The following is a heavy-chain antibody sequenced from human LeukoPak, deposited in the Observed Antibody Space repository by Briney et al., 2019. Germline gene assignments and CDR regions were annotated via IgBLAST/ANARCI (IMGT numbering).Heavy chain of an antibody. CDR1: GYTFTSYD. Sequence: ASVTVSCKASGYTFTSYDINWVRQATGQGLEWMGWMNPNSGNTGYAQKFQGRVTITRNTSISTAYMELSSLRSEDTAVYYCAMAREVSNYAGWGQGTLVTVSS. J-gene: IGHJ4*02. CDR2: MNPNSGNT. CDR3: AMAREVSNYAG. V-gene: IGHV1-8*03. D-gene: IGHD4-11*01.